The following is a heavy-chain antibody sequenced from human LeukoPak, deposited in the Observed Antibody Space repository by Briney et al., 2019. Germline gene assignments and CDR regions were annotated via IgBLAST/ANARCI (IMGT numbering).Heavy chain of an antibody. CDR1: GFTFSNFA. CDR2: ISGSGGST. V-gene: IGHV3-23*01. D-gene: IGHD2-2*01. Sequence: GGSLRLSCPASGFTFSNFAMSWVRQAPGKGLEWVSAISGSGGSTYYADSVKGRFTISRDNSKSTLYLQMNSLRAEDTAVYYCAKGLYCSSSSCYDPSDYWGREPWSPSPQ. CDR3: AKGLYCSSSSCYDPSDY. J-gene: IGHJ4*02.